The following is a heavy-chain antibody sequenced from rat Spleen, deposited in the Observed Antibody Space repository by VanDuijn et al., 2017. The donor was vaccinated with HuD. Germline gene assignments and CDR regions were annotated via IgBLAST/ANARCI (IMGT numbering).Heavy chain of an antibody. CDR3: AREGELDWYFDF. CDR1: GFTFSNYG. J-gene: IGHJ1*01. D-gene: IGHD1-11*01. V-gene: IGHV5-29*01. Sequence: EVQLVESGGGLVQPGRSLKLSCAASGFTFSNYGMAWVRQAPTKGLEWVATISYDGSITYHRDSVKGRFTISRDNAKSTLYLQMDSLRSEDTATYYCAREGELDWYFDFWGPGTMVTVSS. CDR2: ISYDGSIT.